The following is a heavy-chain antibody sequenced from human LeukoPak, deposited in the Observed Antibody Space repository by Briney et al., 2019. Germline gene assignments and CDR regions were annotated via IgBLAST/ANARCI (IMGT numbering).Heavy chain of an antibody. CDR3: ASQPLYYYDSSGYFD. CDR2: INPNSGGT. Sequence: ASVKVSCKASGYTFTGYYMHWVRQAPGQGLEWMGWINPNSGGTNYAQKFQGRVTMTRDTSISTAYMELRSLRSDDTAVYYCASQPLYYYDSSGYFDWGQGTLVTVSS. D-gene: IGHD3-22*01. V-gene: IGHV1-2*02. CDR1: GYTFTGYY. J-gene: IGHJ4*02.